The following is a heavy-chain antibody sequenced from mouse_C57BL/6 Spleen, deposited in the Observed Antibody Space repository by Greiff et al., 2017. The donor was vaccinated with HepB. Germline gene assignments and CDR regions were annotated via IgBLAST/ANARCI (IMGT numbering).Heavy chain of an antibody. J-gene: IGHJ4*01. V-gene: IGHV5-17*01. CDR1: GFTFSDYG. CDR2: ISSGSSTI. D-gene: IGHD1-3*01. CDR3: ANNYFYYAMDY. Sequence: EVKLVESGGGLVKPGGSLKLSCAASGFTFSDYGMHWVRQAPEKGLEWVAYISSGSSTIYYADTVKGRFTISRDNAKNTLFLQMTSLRSEDTAMYYCANNYFYYAMDYWGQGTSVTVSS.